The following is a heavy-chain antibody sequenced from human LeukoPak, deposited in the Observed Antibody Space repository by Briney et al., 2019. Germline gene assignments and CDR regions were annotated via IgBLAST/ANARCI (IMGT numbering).Heavy chain of an antibody. J-gene: IGHJ6*03. CDR3: AKSVFDSSGDPYMDV. Sequence: GGSLRLSCAASGFTFRSFAMNWVRQAPGKGLECVSAISGGGDFTKYADSVKGRFTISRDNSKSTLYLQMNSLRVEDTAVYYCAKSVFDSSGDPYMDVWGKGTTVTISS. CDR2: ISGGGDFT. D-gene: IGHD3-22*01. V-gene: IGHV3-23*01. CDR1: GFTFRSFA.